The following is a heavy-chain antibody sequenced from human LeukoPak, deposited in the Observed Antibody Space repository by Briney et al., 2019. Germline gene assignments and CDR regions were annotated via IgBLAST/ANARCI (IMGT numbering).Heavy chain of an antibody. CDR3: TAELGDRNYYFDY. Sequence: GGSLRLSCAASRFTFSNAWMSWVRQAPGKGLEWVGRIKSKTDGGTTDYAAPVKGRFTISRDDSKNTLYLQMNSLRTEDTAVYYCTAELGDRNYYFDYWGQGTLVTVSS. V-gene: IGHV3-15*01. J-gene: IGHJ4*02. D-gene: IGHD4-17*01. CDR2: IKSKTDGGTT. CDR1: RFTFSNAW.